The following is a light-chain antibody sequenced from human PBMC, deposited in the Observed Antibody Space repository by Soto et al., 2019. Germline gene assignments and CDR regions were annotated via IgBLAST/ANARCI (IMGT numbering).Light chain of an antibody. Sequence: DIQMTQSPSSLSASVGDRVTITCRASQSISSYLNWYQQKPGKAPKLLIYAASSLQSGVPSGFSGSGSGTDFTLTISSLPPEDFATYYCQQSYSTPPTFGQGTKVEIK. CDR2: AAS. V-gene: IGKV1-39*01. CDR1: QSISSY. CDR3: QQSYSTPPT. J-gene: IGKJ1*01.